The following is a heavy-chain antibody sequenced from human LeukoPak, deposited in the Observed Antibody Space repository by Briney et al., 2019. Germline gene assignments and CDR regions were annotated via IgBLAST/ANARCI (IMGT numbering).Heavy chain of an antibody. CDR3: ARLGYCSSTSCYFFDY. CDR1: GGSISSYY. D-gene: IGHD2-2*01. CDR2: IYYSGST. Sequence: SEPLSLTCTVSGGSISSYYWSWIRQPPGKGLEWIGYIYYSGSTNYNPSLKSRVTISVDTSKNQFSLKLSSVTAADTAVYYCARLGYCSSTSCYFFDYWGQGTLVTVSS. J-gene: IGHJ4*02. V-gene: IGHV4-59*08.